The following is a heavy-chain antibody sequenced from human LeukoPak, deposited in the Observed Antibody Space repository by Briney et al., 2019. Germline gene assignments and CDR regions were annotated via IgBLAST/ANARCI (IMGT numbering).Heavy chain of an antibody. CDR2: INHSGST. V-gene: IGHV4-34*01. Sequence: SETLSLTCAVYGGSFSGYYWRWIRQPPGKGLEWIGEINHSGSTNYNPSLKSRVTISVDTSKNQFSLKLSSVTAADTAVYYCARGGSYYDFWSGYLSDDYWGQGTLVTVSS. J-gene: IGHJ4*01. CDR1: GGSFSGYY. CDR3: ARGGSYYDFWSGYLSDDY. D-gene: IGHD3-3*01.